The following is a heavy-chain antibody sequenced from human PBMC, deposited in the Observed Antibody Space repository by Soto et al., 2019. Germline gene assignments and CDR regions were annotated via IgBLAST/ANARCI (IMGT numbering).Heavy chain of an antibody. Sequence: GGSLRLSCAASGFTFSSYDMHWVRQATGKGLEWVSAIGTAGDTYYPGSVKGRFTISRENAKNSLYLQMNSLRAEDTAVYYCARARVVNGIGYYYYGMDVWGQGTTVTVSS. V-gene: IGHV3-13*01. CDR2: IGTAGDT. J-gene: IGHJ6*02. D-gene: IGHD3-3*01. CDR1: GFTFSSYD. CDR3: ARARVVNGIGYYYYGMDV.